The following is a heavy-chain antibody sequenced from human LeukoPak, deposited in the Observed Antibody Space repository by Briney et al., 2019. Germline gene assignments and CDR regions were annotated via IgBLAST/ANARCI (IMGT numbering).Heavy chain of an antibody. V-gene: IGHV3-23*01. CDR1: GFTFNYYA. Sequence: GGSLRLSRSASGFTFNYYAMDWVRQAPGEGLGWVSTISGSGGSTYYADSGKCRFTISRDNSKKTLYLQMKSLRAEDTAVYYCAKNSRWITMVRGVLDYWGQGTLVTVSS. CDR2: ISGSGGST. J-gene: IGHJ4*02. D-gene: IGHD3-10*01. CDR3: AKNSRWITMVRGVLDY.